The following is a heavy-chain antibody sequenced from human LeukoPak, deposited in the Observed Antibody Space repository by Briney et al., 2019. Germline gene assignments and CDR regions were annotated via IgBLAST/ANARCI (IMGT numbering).Heavy chain of an antibody. CDR1: GCSFSGHW. CDR2: ISPTGSTT. D-gene: IGHD6-6*01. J-gene: IGHJ4*02. Sequence: GGSLRLSCTASGCSFSGHWMHWARQLPGKGLVWVSRISPTGSTTSYADSVKGRFTVSRDDAKNTLYLQVNNLRAEDTAVYYCARGPNSNWSGLDFWGQGTLLTVSS. V-gene: IGHV3-74*01. CDR3: ARGPNSNWSGLDF.